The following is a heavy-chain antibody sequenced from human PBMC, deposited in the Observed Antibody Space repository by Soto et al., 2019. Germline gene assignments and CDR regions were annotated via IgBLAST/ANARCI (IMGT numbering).Heavy chain of an antibody. Sequence: GGSLRLSCAASGFTFSSYWMSWVRQAPGKGLEWVANIKQGGSEKYYVDSVKGRFTISRDNAKNTLYLQMNSLRAEDTAVYYCAKGAYSSSCRLFDPWGQGTLVTVSS. CDR3: AKGAYSSSCRLFDP. J-gene: IGHJ5*02. CDR2: IKQGGSEK. D-gene: IGHD6-13*01. V-gene: IGHV3-7*03. CDR1: GFTFSSYW.